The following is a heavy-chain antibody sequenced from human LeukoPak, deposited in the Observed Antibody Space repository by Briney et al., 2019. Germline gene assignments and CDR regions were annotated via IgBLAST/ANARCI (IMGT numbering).Heavy chain of an antibody. CDR3: ARDFPPGYSSSWTGPWDY. D-gene: IGHD6-13*01. Sequence: GGSLRLSCAASGFTFSSYSMNWVRQAPGKGLEWVSSISSSSSYIYYADSVKGRFTISRDNAKNSLYLQMNSLRVEDTAVYYCARDFPPGYSSSWTGPWDYWGQGTLVTVSS. J-gene: IGHJ4*02. CDR1: GFTFSSYS. V-gene: IGHV3-21*01. CDR2: ISSSSSYI.